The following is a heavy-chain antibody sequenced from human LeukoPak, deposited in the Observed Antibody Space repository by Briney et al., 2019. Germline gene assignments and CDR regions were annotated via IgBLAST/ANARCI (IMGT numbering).Heavy chain of an antibody. Sequence: GASVKVSCKASGYTFTSYDINWVRQATGQGLEWMGWMNPNSGNTDYAQKFQGRVTITRNTSISTAYMELSSLRSDDTAVYYCARRRGSWSFDYWGQGTLVTVSS. CDR2: MNPNSGNT. J-gene: IGHJ4*02. V-gene: IGHV1-8*03. CDR1: GYTFTSYD. CDR3: ARRRGSWSFDY. D-gene: IGHD1-26*01.